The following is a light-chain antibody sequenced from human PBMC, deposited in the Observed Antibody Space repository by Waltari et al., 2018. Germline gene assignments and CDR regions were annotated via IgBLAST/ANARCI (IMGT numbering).Light chain of an antibody. Sequence: EIVLTQSPGTLSVSPGETATLSCRASQAVSNYLGWYQQNPGQPPRRLINDPSNRAPGVPARVSGSGSGTDFTLTISSLEPEDFGVYYCQQRSHWPPEYTFGQGTKLEIK. J-gene: IGKJ2*01. V-gene: IGKV3-11*01. CDR3: QQRSHWPPEYT. CDR2: DPS. CDR1: QAVSNY.